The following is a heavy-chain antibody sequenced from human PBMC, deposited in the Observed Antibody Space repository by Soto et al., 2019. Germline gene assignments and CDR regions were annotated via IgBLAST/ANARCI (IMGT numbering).Heavy chain of an antibody. J-gene: IGHJ6*02. CDR3: ARDPGIAVAGHVYYYYGMDV. CDR1: GGTFSSYA. D-gene: IGHD6-19*01. CDR2: IIPIFGTA. V-gene: IGHV1-69*12. Sequence: QVQLVQSGAEVKKPGSSVKVSCKASGGTFSSYAISWVRQAPGQGLEWMGGIIPIFGTANYAQKFQGRVTITAVESTSTAYMELSSLRSEDTAVYYWARDPGIAVAGHVYYYYGMDVWGQGTTVTVSS.